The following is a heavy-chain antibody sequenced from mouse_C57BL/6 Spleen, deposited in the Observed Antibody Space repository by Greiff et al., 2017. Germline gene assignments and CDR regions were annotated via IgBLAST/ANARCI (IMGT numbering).Heavy chain of an antibody. CDR2: ISYSGST. CDR3: AREDDYAWFAY. J-gene: IGHJ3*01. D-gene: IGHD2-4*01. V-gene: IGHV3-1*01. Sequence: EVQLVESGPGMVKPSQSLSLTCTVTGYSITSGYDWHWIRHFPGNKLEWMGYISYSGSTNYNPSLKSRISITHDTSKNHFFLKLNSVTTEDTATYYCAREDDYAWFAYWGQGTLVTVSA. CDR1: GYSITSGYD.